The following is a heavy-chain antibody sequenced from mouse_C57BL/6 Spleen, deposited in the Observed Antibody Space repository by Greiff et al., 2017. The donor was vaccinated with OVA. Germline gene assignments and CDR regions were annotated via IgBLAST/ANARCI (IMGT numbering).Heavy chain of an antibody. CDR1: GFNINDYY. D-gene: IGHD1-1*01. J-gene: IGHJ4*01. CDR3: TTTTVVAGGYAMDY. Sequence: VQLQQSGAELVRPGASVKLSCTASGFNINDYYMHWVKQRPEQGLEWIGRIDPEDGDTEYAPKFQGKATMTADTSSNTAYLQLSSLTSEDTAVDYCTTTTVVAGGYAMDYWGQGTSVTVSS. CDR2: IDPEDGDT. V-gene: IGHV14-1*01.